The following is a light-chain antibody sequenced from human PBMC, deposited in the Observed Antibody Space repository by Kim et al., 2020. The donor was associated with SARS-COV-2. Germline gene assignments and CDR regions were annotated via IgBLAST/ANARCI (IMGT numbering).Light chain of an antibody. CDR2: DAT. V-gene: IGKV1-33*01. CDR1: QDIYKS. J-gene: IGKJ4*01. CDR3: QQYDNVPLS. Sequence: DTQMSQSPSSLSASVGNRVTITCQASQDIYKSLNWYQEKPGRAPKVLIYDATTLERGVPSRFSGSGSGTNFTFTIRTLEPEDVATYYCQQYDNVPLSFGGGTKLEIK.